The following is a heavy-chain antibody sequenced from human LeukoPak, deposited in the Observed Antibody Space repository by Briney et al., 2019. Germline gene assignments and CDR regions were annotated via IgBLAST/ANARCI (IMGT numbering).Heavy chain of an antibody. CDR3: ARFSSGCSGASCYLSS. Sequence: SEALSLTCTVSGGSISSLFWSWIRQPPGKGLQWIGHISSSVNANYNSSLQSRVTISLDTSRNQFSLNLKSMTAADTAVYYCARFSSGCSGASCYLSSWGQGTLVTVSS. CDR1: GGSISSLF. V-gene: IGHV4-59*11. J-gene: IGHJ5*02. CDR2: ISSSVNA. D-gene: IGHD2-15*01.